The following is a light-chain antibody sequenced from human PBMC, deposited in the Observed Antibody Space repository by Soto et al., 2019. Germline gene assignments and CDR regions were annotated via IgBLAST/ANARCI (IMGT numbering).Light chain of an antibody. CDR1: QSVSSSY. Sequence: EIVLTQSPGTLSLSPGERATLSCRASQSVSSSYLAWYQQTPGQAPRLLIYGASSRATGIPDRFSGSGSGTDFTLTISRREPEDYAVYYCQQYGSSPLLTFGGGTKVDIK. V-gene: IGKV3-20*01. CDR3: QQYGSSPLLT. J-gene: IGKJ4*01. CDR2: GAS.